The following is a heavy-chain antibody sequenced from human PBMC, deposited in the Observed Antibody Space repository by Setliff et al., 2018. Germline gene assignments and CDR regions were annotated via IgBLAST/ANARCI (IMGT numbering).Heavy chain of an antibody. CDR2: IIPILGIA. Sequence: GASVKVSCKASGGTFSSYAISWVRQAPGQGLEWMGGIIPILGIANYAQKFQGRVTITADESTSTAYMELSSLRSEDTAVYYCARGLHSSGWYWAFDYWGRGTLVTVSS. J-gene: IGHJ4*02. CDR1: GGTFSSYA. CDR3: ARGLHSSGWYWAFDY. D-gene: IGHD6-19*01. V-gene: IGHV1-69*10.